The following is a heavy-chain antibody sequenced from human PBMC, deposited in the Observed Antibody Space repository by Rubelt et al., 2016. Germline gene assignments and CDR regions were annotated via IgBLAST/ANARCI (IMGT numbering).Heavy chain of an antibody. J-gene: IGHJ6*02. D-gene: IGHD2-2*01. V-gene: IGHV3-30-3*01. Sequence: VQLVESGGGLVQPGGSLRLSCTASGFTFRSYAIHWVRQAPGKGLEWLAVISYDGSNKYYAHTVKGRFTISRDNSKNMLYLQMQGPRVEGTAVYYCAREPRIAVVPGSSMDVWGQGTTVTVSS. CDR1: GFTFRSYA. CDR2: ISYDGSNK. CDR3: AREPRIAVVPGSSMDV.